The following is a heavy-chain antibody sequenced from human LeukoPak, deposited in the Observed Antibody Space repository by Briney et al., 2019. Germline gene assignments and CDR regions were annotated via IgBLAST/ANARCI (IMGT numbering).Heavy chain of an antibody. CDR3: ARGSLDCSGGSCYPIVDY. CDR1: GGSFSGYY. J-gene: IGHJ4*02. V-gene: IGHV4-34*01. D-gene: IGHD2-15*01. CDR2: INHSGST. Sequence: SETLSLTCAVYGGSFSGYYWSWIRQPPGKALEWIGEINHSGSTNYNPSLKSRVTISVDTSKNQFSLKLSSVTAADTAVYYCARGSLDCSGGSCYPIVDYWGQGTLVTVSS.